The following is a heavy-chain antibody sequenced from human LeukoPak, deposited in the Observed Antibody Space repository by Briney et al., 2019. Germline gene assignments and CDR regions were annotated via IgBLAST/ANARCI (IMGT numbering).Heavy chain of an antibody. D-gene: IGHD5-18*01. Sequence: SETLSLTCTVSGGSISSHYWSWIRQPPGKGLEWIGYIYYSGSTNYNPSLKSRVTISVDTSKNQFSLKLSSVTAADTAVYYCARSWIQLWPFDCWGQGTLVTVSS. CDR3: ARSWIQLWPFDC. V-gene: IGHV4-59*11. CDR2: IYYSGST. J-gene: IGHJ4*02. CDR1: GGSISSHY.